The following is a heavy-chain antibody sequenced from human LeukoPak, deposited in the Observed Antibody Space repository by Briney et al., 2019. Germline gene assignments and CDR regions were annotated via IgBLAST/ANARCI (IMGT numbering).Heavy chain of an antibody. V-gene: IGHV4-59*08. Sequence: SETLSLTCSVSGDSVTSSYWNWIRQPPGKGLEWIGYVSSDGTTSYTPSLRSRAIMSVDRAKNDFSLILTSVTAADTATYYCARLDCVLEGCYNHWGRGILVTVSS. J-gene: IGHJ4*02. CDR3: ARLDCVLEGCYNH. CDR1: GDSVTSSY. CDR2: VSSDGTT. D-gene: IGHD2-15*01.